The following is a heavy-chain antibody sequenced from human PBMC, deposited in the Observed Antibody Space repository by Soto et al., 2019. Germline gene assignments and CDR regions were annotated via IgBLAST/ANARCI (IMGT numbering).Heavy chain of an antibody. CDR2: IYYSGST. Sequence: PSETLSLTCTVSGGSISSYYWSWIRQPPGKGLEWIGYIYYSGSTNYNPSLKSRVTISVDTSKNQFSLKLSSVTAADTAVYYCARGRGYGYGSFDYWGQGTLVTVSS. J-gene: IGHJ4*02. CDR1: GGSISSYY. V-gene: IGHV4-59*01. D-gene: IGHD5-18*01. CDR3: ARGRGYGYGSFDY.